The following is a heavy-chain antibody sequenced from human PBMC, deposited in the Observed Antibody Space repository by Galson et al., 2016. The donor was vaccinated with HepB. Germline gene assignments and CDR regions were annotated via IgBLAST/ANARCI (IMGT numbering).Heavy chain of an antibody. CDR3: VRDSGDY. Sequence: SLRLSCAASGFTFSNAWMNWVRQAPGKGLEWVGRIKSKADGGTADYAAPLKGRITISRHDSKNTLYLQMNSLRVDDTAMYHCVRDSGDYWGQGNLVTVSS. V-gene: IGHV3-15*07. J-gene: IGHJ4*02. CDR2: IKSKADGGTA. D-gene: IGHD1-26*01. CDR1: GFTFSNAW.